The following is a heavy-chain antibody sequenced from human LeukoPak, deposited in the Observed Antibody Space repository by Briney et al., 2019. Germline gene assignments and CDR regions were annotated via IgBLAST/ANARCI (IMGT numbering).Heavy chain of an antibody. CDR1: GFTFSSYS. CDR3: ARDFLGGAVYSSSSTEYFQH. CDR2: ISSSSSYI. J-gene: IGHJ1*01. D-gene: IGHD6-6*01. V-gene: IGHV3-21*01. Sequence: KPGGSLRLSCAASGFTFSSYSMNWVRQAPGKGLEWVSSISSSSSYIYYADSVKGRFTISRDNAKNSLYLQMNSLRAEDTAVYYCARDFLGGAVYSSSSTEYFQHWGQGTLVTVSS.